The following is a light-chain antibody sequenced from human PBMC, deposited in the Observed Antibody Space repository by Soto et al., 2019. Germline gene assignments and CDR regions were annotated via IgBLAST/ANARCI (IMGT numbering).Light chain of an antibody. CDR1: SSDIGAYDY. Sequence: QSALTQPASVSGSPGQSITISCTGSSSDIGAYDYVSWYQQRPVKAPKLMIFDVTNRPSGVSDRFSGSKSGNTAFLTISGLQTEDEADYYCSSYTSSSTPYVFGTGTKVTVL. CDR3: SSYTSSSTPYV. J-gene: IGLJ1*01. V-gene: IGLV2-14*01. CDR2: DVT.